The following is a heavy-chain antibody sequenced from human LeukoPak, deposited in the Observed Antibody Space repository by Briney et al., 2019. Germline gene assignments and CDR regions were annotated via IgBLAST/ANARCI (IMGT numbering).Heavy chain of an antibody. CDR3: ARVAYYYYGMDV. V-gene: IGHV3-74*01. CDR1: GFTFNNYW. D-gene: IGHD5-12*01. Sequence: GGSLTLSCAASGFTFNNYWMHWVRQAPGKGLVWVSRINSDGSSTNYADSVRGRFTISRDNAKKTLYLQLNSLRADDTGVYYCARVAYYYYGMDVWGQGTTVIVSS. J-gene: IGHJ6*02. CDR2: INSDGSST.